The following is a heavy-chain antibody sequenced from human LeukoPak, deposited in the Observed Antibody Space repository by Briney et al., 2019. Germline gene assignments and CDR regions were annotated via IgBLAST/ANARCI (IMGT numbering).Heavy chain of an antibody. CDR1: GYSISSGYY. J-gene: IGHJ4*02. V-gene: IGHV4-38-2*02. D-gene: IGHD6-13*01. Sequence: PSETLSLTCAVSGYSISSGYYWGWIRQPPGKGLEWIGSIYHSGSTYYNPSLKSRVTISVDTSKNQFSLKLSSVTAADTAVYYCARDAVSSSWYDFDYWGQGTLVTVSS. CDR3: ARDAVSSSWYDFDY. CDR2: IYHSGST.